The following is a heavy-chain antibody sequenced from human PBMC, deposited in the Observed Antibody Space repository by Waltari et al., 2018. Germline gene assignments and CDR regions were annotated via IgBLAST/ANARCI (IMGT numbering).Heavy chain of an antibody. CDR1: GYTFAEYL. CDR2: IYPDDSDT. V-gene: IGHV5-51*01. CDR3: TSNLKGIRLLTGYYRSGGAFDV. D-gene: IGHD3-9*01. Sequence: EVQLVQSGAEVKKTGESLKISCPGSGYTFAEYLVGWVRQMPGKGLEWMVTIYPDDSDTKYSPSFQGHVTISADKSISTAYLQWSSLEASDTAMYYCTSNLKGIRLLTGYYRSGGAFDVWGQGTLITVSS. J-gene: IGHJ3*01.